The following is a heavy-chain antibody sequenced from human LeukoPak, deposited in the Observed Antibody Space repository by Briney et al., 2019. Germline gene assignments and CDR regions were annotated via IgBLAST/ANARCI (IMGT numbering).Heavy chain of an antibody. CDR3: ARGDCSSTSCLALGEYYYMDV. CDR2: IKQDGSEK. J-gene: IGHJ6*03. V-gene: IGHV3-7*01. Sequence: GGSLRRSCAASGLTFSSYWMSWVRQAPGKGLEWVANIKQDGSEKYYVDSVKGRFTISRDNAKNSLYLQMNSLRAEDTAVYYCARGDCSSTSCLALGEYYYMDVWGKGTTVTVSS. CDR1: GLTFSSYW. D-gene: IGHD2-2*01.